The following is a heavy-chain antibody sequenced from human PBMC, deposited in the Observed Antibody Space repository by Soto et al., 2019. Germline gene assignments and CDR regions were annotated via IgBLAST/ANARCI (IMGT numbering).Heavy chain of an antibody. CDR1: GGTFSSYA. CDR2: IIPIFGTA. J-gene: IGHJ6*02. V-gene: IGHV1-69*01. D-gene: IGHD3-3*01. CDR3: ARGDPQITIFGVVTARGGMDV. Sequence: QVQLVQSGAEVKKPGSSMKVSCKASGGTFSSYAISWVRQAPGQGLEWMGGIIPIFGTANYAQKFQGRVTITADESTSTAYMELSSLRSEDTAVYYCARGDPQITIFGVVTARGGMDVWGQGTTVTVSS.